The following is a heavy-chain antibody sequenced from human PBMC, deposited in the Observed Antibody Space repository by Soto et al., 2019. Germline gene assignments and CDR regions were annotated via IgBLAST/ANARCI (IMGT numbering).Heavy chain of an antibody. V-gene: IGHV3-30-3*01. D-gene: IGHD3-16*01. Sequence: GGSLRLSCAASGFTFSSYAMHWVRQAPGKGLEWVAVISYDGSNKYYADSVKGRFTISRDNSKNTLYLQMNSLRAEDTAVYYCARDYEPNHRKPQNWFDPWGQGTLVTVSS. CDR3: ARDYEPNHRKPQNWFDP. CDR2: ISYDGSNK. J-gene: IGHJ5*02. CDR1: GFTFSSYA.